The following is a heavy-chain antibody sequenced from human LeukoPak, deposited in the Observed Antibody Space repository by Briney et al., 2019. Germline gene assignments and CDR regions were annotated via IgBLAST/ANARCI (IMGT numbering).Heavy chain of an antibody. D-gene: IGHD1-20*01. CDR3: ARDLMSPRLSGTTGGDALDI. CDR2: INPNNGGT. Sequence: ASVKVSCKASGITFSGYYMHWVRRAPGQGLEWMGWINPNNGGTNYAQKFLGRVTMTRDTSISTVFMELKRLTSDDTALYFCARDLMSPRLSGTTGGDALDIWGQGTKVTVSS. J-gene: IGHJ3*02. V-gene: IGHV1-2*02. CDR1: GITFSGYY.